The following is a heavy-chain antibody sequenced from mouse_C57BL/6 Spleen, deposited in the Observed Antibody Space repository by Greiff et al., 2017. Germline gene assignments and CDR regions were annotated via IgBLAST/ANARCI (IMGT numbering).Heavy chain of an antibody. D-gene: IGHD2-4*01. CDR3: AREDYDYDSFYYAMDY. CDR2: ISSGGSYT. V-gene: IGHV5-6*02. CDR1: GFTFSSYG. Sequence: DVKLVESGGDLVKPGGSLKLSCAASGFTFSSYGMSWVRQTPDKRLEWVATISSGGSYTYYPDSVKGRFTISRDNAKNTLYLQMSSLKSEDTAMYYCAREDYDYDSFYYAMDYWGQGTSVTVSS. J-gene: IGHJ4*01.